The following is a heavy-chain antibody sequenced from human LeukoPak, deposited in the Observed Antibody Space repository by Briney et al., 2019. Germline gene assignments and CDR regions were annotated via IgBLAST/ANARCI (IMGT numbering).Heavy chain of an antibody. D-gene: IGHD4-17*01. J-gene: IGHJ4*02. CDR2: IYHSGST. Sequence: SGTLSLTCAVSGGSISSSNWWSWVRQPPGKGLEWIGEIYHSGSTNYNPSLKSRVTISVDKSENQFSLKLSSVTAADTAVYYCASLYTVTTRWYWGQGTLVTVSS. CDR1: GGSISSSNW. CDR3: ASLYTVTTRWY. V-gene: IGHV4-4*02.